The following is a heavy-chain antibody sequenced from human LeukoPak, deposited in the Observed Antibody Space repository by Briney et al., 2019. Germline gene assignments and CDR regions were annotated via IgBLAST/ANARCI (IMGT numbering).Heavy chain of an antibody. CDR2: INPSGGST. D-gene: IGHD6-13*01. J-gene: IGHJ5*02. CDR1: GYTFTSYY. Sequence: ASVKVSCTASGYTFTSYYMHWVRQAPGQGLEWMGIINPSGGSTSYAQKFQGRVTMARDTSTSTVYMELSSLRSEDTAVYYCAIDSGEGIAAQPDHNWFDPWGQGTLVTVSS. V-gene: IGHV1-46*01. CDR3: AIDSGEGIAAQPDHNWFDP.